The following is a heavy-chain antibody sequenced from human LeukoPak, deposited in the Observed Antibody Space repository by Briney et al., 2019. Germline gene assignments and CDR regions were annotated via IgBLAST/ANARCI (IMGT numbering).Heavy chain of an antibody. Sequence: ASVKVSCKASGYTFTSYGISWVRQAPGQGLEWMGWISAYNGNTNYAQMLQGRVTMTTDTSTSTAYMELRSLRSDDTAVYYCARDVWAGGVVGPALGDYWGQGTLVTVSS. V-gene: IGHV1-18*01. J-gene: IGHJ4*02. CDR3: ARDVWAGGVVGPALGDY. D-gene: IGHD1-26*01. CDR1: GYTFTSYG. CDR2: ISAYNGNT.